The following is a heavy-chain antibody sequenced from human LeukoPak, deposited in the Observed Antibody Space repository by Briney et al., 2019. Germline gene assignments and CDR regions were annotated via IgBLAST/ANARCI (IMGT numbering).Heavy chain of an antibody. V-gene: IGHV1-69*04. Sequence: SVKVSCKASGGTFSSYAISWVRRAPGQGLEWMGRIIPILGIANYAQKFQGRVTITADKSTSTAYMELSSLRSEDTAVYYCARDPGVVPAANYYYYGMDAWGQGTTVTVSS. J-gene: IGHJ6*02. CDR3: ARDPGVVPAANYYYYGMDA. CDR1: GGTFSSYA. D-gene: IGHD2-2*01. CDR2: IIPILGIA.